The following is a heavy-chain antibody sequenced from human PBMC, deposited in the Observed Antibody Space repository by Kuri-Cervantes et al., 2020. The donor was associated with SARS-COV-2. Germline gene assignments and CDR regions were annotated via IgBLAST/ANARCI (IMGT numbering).Heavy chain of an antibody. Sequence: SGPTLVKPPQTLTLTCTFSGFSLSTSGMCVSWIRQPPGKALEWLALIDWDDDKYYSTSLKTRLTISKDTSKNQVVLTMTNMDPVDTATYYCATPPKVGIAAAGTYFDYWGQGTLVTVSS. D-gene: IGHD6-13*01. CDR3: ATPPKVGIAAAGTYFDY. J-gene: IGHJ4*02. CDR2: IDWDDDK. V-gene: IGHV2-70*01. CDR1: GFSLSTSGMC.